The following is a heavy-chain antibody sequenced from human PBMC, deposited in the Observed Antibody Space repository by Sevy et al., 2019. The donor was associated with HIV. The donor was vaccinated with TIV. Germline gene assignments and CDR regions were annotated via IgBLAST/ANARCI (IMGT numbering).Heavy chain of an antibody. Sequence: GGSLRLSCAASGFTFSSYAMHWVRQAPGKGLEWVAVISYDGSNKYYADSVKGRFTISRDNSKNTLYLQMNSLRAEDTAAYYCARVGNNYYDSSGFAFDIWGQGTMVTVSS. J-gene: IGHJ3*02. D-gene: IGHD3-22*01. CDR1: GFTFSSYA. V-gene: IGHV3-30-3*01. CDR3: ARVGNNYYDSSGFAFDI. CDR2: ISYDGSNK.